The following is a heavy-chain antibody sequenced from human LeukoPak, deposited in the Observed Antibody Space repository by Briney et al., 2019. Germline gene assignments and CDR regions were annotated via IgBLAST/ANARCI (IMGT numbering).Heavy chain of an antibody. CDR2: ISSSSSYI. J-gene: IGHJ1*01. CDR3: ARGYSSGWYWEYFQH. Sequence: GGSVRLSCAASGFTFSSYSMNWVRQAPGKGLEWVSSISSSSSYIYYADSVKGRFTISRDNAKNSLYLQMNSLRAEDTAVYYCARGYSSGWYWEYFQHWGQGTLVTVSS. V-gene: IGHV3-21*01. D-gene: IGHD6-19*01. CDR1: GFTFSSYS.